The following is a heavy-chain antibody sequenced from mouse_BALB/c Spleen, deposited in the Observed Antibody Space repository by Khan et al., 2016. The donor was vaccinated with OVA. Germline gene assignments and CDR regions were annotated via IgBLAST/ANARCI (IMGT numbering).Heavy chain of an antibody. CDR2: INPSTGYT. V-gene: IGHV1-7*01. CDR1: GYTFTNYW. D-gene: IGHD2-13*01. CDR3: ARDYRWYFDV. J-gene: IGHJ1*01. Sequence: VQLQQSGAELAKPGASVKMSCKASGYTFTNYWMHWIKQRPGQGLEWIGYINPSTGYTEYNQKFKDKATLAADKSSSTAYMQLRSLTSDDSAVYYCARDYRWYFDVWGAGTTVTVSS.